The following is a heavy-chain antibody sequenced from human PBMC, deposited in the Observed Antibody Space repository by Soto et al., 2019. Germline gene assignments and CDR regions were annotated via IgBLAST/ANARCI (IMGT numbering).Heavy chain of an antibody. V-gene: IGHV4-31*02. CDR2: IYYSGAT. Sequence: QVHLQESGPGLVRPSETLSLSCSVSGDSMATGGHYYNWIRHLPGKGLEWIGYIYYSGATHYSPSLGPRAIISIDTSKNQFSLRLISVTAADTALYFCARDRDLEPTVWGYWGQGSQVTVSS. D-gene: IGHD7-27*01. J-gene: IGHJ4*02. CDR3: ARDRDLEPTVWGY. CDR1: GDSMATGGHY.